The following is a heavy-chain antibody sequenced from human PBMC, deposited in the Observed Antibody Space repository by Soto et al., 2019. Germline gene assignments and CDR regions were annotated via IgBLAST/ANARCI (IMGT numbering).Heavy chain of an antibody. Sequence: GESLKISCKGSGYSFTSYWISWVRQMPGKGLEWMGRIDPSDSYTNYSPSFQGHVTISADKSISTAYLQWSSLKASDTAMYYCARLEVVRGVNPYYYGMDVWGQGTTVTVYS. V-gene: IGHV5-10-1*01. D-gene: IGHD3-10*01. J-gene: IGHJ6*02. CDR3: ARLEVVRGVNPYYYGMDV. CDR1: GYSFTSYW. CDR2: IDPSDSYT.